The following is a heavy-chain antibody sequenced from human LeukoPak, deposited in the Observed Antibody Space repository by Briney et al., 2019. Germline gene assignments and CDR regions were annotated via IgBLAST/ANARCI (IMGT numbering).Heavy chain of an antibody. J-gene: IGHJ3*02. Sequence: PGGSLRLSCAASGFTFSSYGMHWVRQAPGKGLEWVAFIRYDGSNKYYADSVKGRFTISRDNSKNTLYLQVNSLRAEDTAVYYCATEIQLYDRSALEYEVFDIWGQGTMVTVSS. CDR3: ATEIQLYDRSALEYEVFDI. D-gene: IGHD3-22*01. CDR2: IRYDGSNK. V-gene: IGHV3-30*02. CDR1: GFTFSSYG.